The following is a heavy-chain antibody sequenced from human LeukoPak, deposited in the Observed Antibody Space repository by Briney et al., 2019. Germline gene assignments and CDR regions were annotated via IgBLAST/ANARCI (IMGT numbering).Heavy chain of an antibody. CDR1: GDSITTEYYW. V-gene: IGHV4-39*01. CDR3: ARQLGVGVWALDR. Sequence: SETLSLTCDVSGDSITTEYYWWGWLRQPPGKGLEWIAIVFYTGKIHDNPSLRNRISMSVDTSKDQFSLRLSAVTAADTAVYYCARQLGVGVWALDRWGQGTLVTVSS. D-gene: IGHD3-16*01. J-gene: IGHJ4*02. CDR2: VFYTGKI.